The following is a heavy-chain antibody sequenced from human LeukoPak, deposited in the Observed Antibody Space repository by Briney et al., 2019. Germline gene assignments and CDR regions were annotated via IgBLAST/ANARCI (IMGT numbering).Heavy chain of an antibody. CDR2: MNPNSGNT. J-gene: IGHJ5*02. CDR1: GYTFTSYD. V-gene: IGHV1-8*01. CDR3: ARAMSPVLRRPYNWFDP. Sequence: ASVKVSCKASGYTFTSYDINWVRQATGQGLEWMGWMNPNSGNTGYAQKFQGRVTMTRNTSISTAYMELSSLRSEDTAVYYCARAMSPVLRRPYNWFDPWGQGTLVTVSS. D-gene: IGHD2-8*01.